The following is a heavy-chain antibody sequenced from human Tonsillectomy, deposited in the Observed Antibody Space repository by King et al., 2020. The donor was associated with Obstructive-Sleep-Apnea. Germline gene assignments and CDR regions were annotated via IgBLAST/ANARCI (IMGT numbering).Heavy chain of an antibody. D-gene: IGHD3-22*01. CDR2: ISSSSSYI. Sequence: VQLVESGGGLVKPGGSLRLSCAASGFTFRSYSMNCVRQAPGKGLEWVSSISSSSSYIYYADSVKGRFTISRDNAKNSLYLQMNSLRAEDTAVYYCASVGSSGYYAGDFDIWGQGTMVTVSS. CDR3: ASVGSSGYYAGDFDI. V-gene: IGHV3-21*01. J-gene: IGHJ3*02. CDR1: GFTFRSYS.